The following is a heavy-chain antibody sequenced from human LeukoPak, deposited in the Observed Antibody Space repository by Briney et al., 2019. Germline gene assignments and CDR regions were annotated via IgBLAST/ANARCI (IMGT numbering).Heavy chain of an antibody. J-gene: IGHJ5*02. D-gene: IGHD1-1*01. Sequence: SETLSLTCTVSGASITTYYWSWIRQPPGKGLEWIGYIYFSGTTNYDPSLKSRVTISLDASNKQFSLRLNSVTAADTAVYYCASGGTTSDNWFDPWGQGTLVTVSS. CDR2: IYFSGTT. CDR3: ASGGTTSDNWFDP. CDR1: GASITTYY. V-gene: IGHV4-59*01.